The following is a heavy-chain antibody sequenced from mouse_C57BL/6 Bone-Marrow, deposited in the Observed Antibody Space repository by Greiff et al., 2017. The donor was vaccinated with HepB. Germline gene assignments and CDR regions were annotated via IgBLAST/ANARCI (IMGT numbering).Heavy chain of an antibody. CDR1: GFNIKDDY. Sequence: VQLKESGAELVRPGASVKLSCTASGFNIKDDYMHWVEQRPEQGLEWIGWIDPENGDTEYASKFQGKATITADTSSNTAYLQLSSLTSEDTAVYYCTTRGPAWFAYWGQGTLVTVSA. J-gene: IGHJ3*01. CDR2: IDPENGDT. CDR3: TTRGPAWFAY. V-gene: IGHV14-4*01.